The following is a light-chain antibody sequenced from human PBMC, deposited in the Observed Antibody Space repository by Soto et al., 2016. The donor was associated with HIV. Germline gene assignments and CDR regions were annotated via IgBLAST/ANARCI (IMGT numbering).Light chain of an antibody. J-gene: IGLJ2*01. CDR1: SLRSYY. CDR2: GKN. Sequence: SSELTQDPAVSVALGQTVRITCQGDSLRSYYASWYQQKPGQAPILVIFGKNNRPSEIPDRFSGSSSGNTASLTITGAQADDEADYYCNSRDSSGNHLVLFGGGTELTVL. V-gene: IGLV3-19*01. CDR3: NSRDSSGNHLVL.